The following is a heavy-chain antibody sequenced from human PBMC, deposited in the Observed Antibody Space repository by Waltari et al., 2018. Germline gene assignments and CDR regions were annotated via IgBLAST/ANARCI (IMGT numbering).Heavy chain of an antibody. Sequence: QVQLQQWGAGLLKPWETLSLTCAVYGGSFMGYYWSLISHPPGKGLEWIGEINHSGSTNYNPSLKSRVTISVDTSKNQFSLKLSSVTAADTAVYYCASFDSSGIGAYDAFDIWGQGTMVTVSS. V-gene: IGHV4-34*01. D-gene: IGHD3-22*01. CDR3: ASFDSSGIGAYDAFDI. J-gene: IGHJ3*02. CDR1: GGSFMGYY. CDR2: INHSGST.